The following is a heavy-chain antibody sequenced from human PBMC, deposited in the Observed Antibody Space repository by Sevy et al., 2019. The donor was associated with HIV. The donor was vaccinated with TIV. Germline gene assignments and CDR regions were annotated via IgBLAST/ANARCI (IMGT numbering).Heavy chain of an antibody. Sequence: GGSLRLSCAASGFTFSSYGMHWVRQAPGKGLEWVAVIWYDGSNKYYADSVKGRFTISRDNSKNTLYLQINSLRAEDTAVYYCARDAGDGEDGNDAFDIWGQGTMVTVSS. V-gene: IGHV3-33*01. CDR3: ARDAGDGEDGNDAFDI. CDR2: IWYDGSNK. CDR1: GFTFSSYG. J-gene: IGHJ3*02. D-gene: IGHD6-6*01.